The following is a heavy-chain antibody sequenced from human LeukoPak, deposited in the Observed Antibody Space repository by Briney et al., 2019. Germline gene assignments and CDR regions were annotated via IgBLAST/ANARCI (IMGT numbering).Heavy chain of an antibody. CDR1: GYTFTGYY. Sequence: ASVKVSCKASGYTFTGYYMHWVRQAPGQGLEWMGWINPNSCDTNSAQKFQGRVTMTRDTSISTAYMELSSLRSEDTAVYYCARIGGNSGGYWGQGTLVTVSS. V-gene: IGHV1-2*02. CDR2: INPNSCDT. CDR3: ARIGGNSGGY. J-gene: IGHJ4*02. D-gene: IGHD4-23*01.